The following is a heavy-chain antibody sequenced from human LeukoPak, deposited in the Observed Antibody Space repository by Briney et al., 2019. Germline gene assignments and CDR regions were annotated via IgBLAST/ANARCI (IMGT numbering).Heavy chain of an antibody. J-gene: IGHJ4*02. CDR2: IIPIFGTA. CDR1: GGTSSSYA. D-gene: IGHD1-26*01. CDR3: ATGSHRMGYFDY. V-gene: IGHV1-69*01. Sequence: ASVKVSCKASGGTSSSYAISWVRQAPGQGLEWMGGIIPIFGTANYAQKFQGRVTITADESTSTAYMELSSLRSEDTAVYYCATGSHRMGYFDYWGQGTLVTVSS.